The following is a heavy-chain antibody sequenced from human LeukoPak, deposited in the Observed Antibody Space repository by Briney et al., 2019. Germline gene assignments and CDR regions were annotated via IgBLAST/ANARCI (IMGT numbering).Heavy chain of an antibody. Sequence: ASVKVSCKASGYTFTGYYMHWVRQAPGQGLEWMGWINPNSGGTNYAQKFQGWVTMTRDTSISTAYMELSRLRPDDTAVYYCARDGFGELYSFDYWGQGTLVTVSS. CDR1: GYTFTGYY. J-gene: IGHJ4*02. CDR2: INPNSGGT. CDR3: ARDGFGELYSFDY. V-gene: IGHV1-2*04. D-gene: IGHD3-10*01.